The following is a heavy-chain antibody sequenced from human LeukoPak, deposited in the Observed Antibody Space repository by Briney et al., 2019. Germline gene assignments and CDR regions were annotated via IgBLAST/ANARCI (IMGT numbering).Heavy chain of an antibody. V-gene: IGHV1-69*04. CDR2: IIPILGIA. D-gene: IGHD6-13*01. CDR1: GGTFSSYA. CDR3: ARELLGAAAADH. J-gene: IGHJ4*02. Sequence: SVKVSCKASGGTFSSYAISWVRQAPGQGLEWMGRIIPILGIANYARKFQGRVTITADKSTSTAYMELSSLRSEDTAVYYCARELLGAAAADHWGQGTLVTVSS.